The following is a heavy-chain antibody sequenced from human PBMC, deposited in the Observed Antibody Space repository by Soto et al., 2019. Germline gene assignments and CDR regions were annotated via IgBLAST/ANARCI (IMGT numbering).Heavy chain of an antibody. CDR2: IIPILGIA. CDR3: ARVPGGQLWGFVGDY. V-gene: IGHV1-69*02. CDR1: GGTFSSYT. D-gene: IGHD5-18*01. Sequence: QVQLVQSGAEVKKPGSSVKVSCKASGGTFSSYTISWVRQAPGQGLEWMGRIIPILGIANYAQKFQGRVTITADKSTSTAYMELSSLRSEDTAVYYCARVPGGQLWGFVGDYWGQGTLVTVSS. J-gene: IGHJ4*02.